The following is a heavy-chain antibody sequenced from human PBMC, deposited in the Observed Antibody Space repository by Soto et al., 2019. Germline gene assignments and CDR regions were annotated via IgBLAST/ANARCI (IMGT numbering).Heavy chain of an antibody. V-gene: IGHV4-30-2*01. D-gene: IGHD6-19*01. Sequence: QLQLQESGSGLVKPSQTLSLTCAVSGGSISSGGYSWSWIRQPPGKGLEWLGYIDHRGATYYNPSLKSRVTISVDRSKNQFSLKLSSVTAADTAVYYCARAGGLGAVAVDYWGQGTLVTVSS. CDR3: ARAGGLGAVAVDY. CDR2: IDHRGAT. J-gene: IGHJ4*02. CDR1: GGSISSGGYS.